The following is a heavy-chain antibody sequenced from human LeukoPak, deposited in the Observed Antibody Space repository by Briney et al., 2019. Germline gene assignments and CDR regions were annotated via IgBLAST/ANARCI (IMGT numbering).Heavy chain of an antibody. D-gene: IGHD3-22*01. J-gene: IGHJ5*02. Sequence: PGGSLRLSCAASGFTLSNAWMNWVRQAPGKGLEWIGSIYFSGSAYYNPSLKSRATISVDKAKNQFSLRLTSVTAADTAMYYCVRDRENYYENSGYYDHWGQGTLVSVSS. CDR3: VRDRENYYENSGYYDH. CDR1: GFTLSNAW. CDR2: IYFSGSA. V-gene: IGHV4-4*02.